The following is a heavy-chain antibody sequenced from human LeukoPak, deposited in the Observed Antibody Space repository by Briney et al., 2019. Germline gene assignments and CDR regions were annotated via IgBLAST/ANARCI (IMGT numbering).Heavy chain of an antibody. CDR2: IYYSGST. D-gene: IGHD3-10*01. CDR1: GGSISSYY. Sequence: SETLSLTCTVSGGSISSYYWSWIRQPPGEGLEWIGYIYYSGSTNYNPSLKSRVTIPVDTSNNQFSLKLSSVTAADTAVYYCARDATYYYGSGSYSTFDYWGQGTLVTVSS. V-gene: IGHV4-59*01. J-gene: IGHJ4*02. CDR3: ARDATYYYGSGSYSTFDY.